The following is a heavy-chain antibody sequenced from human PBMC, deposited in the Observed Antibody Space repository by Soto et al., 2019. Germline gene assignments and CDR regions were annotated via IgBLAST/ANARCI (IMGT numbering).Heavy chain of an antibody. D-gene: IGHD6-19*01. CDR3: AKHGIAVVPRAISGSGWYVDY. V-gene: IGHV3-30*18. J-gene: IGHJ4*02. Sequence: QVELVESGGGVVQPGRSLRLSCAVSGFTFTSYGIHWVRQAPGKGLEWVAFISYDGSNEFYADSLKGRFTISRDNSKNTLYLQMNNLRAEDTAVYYCAKHGIAVVPRAISGSGWYVDYWGQGTLVIVSS. CDR2: ISYDGSNE. CDR1: GFTFTSYG.